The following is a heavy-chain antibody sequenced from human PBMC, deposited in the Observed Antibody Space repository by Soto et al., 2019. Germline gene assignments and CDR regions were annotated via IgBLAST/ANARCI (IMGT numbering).Heavy chain of an antibody. J-gene: IGHJ4*02. D-gene: IGHD1-26*01. CDR3: ARDSTWKGELLGFLAY. V-gene: IGHV3-48*02. Sequence: PGGSLRLSCAASGFTFSSYSMNWVRQAPGKGLEWVSYISSSSSTIYYADSVKGRFTISRDNAKNSLYLQMNSLRDEDTAVYYFARDSTWKGELLGFLAYWGQGTLVTVSP. CDR1: GFTFSSYS. CDR2: ISSSSSTI.